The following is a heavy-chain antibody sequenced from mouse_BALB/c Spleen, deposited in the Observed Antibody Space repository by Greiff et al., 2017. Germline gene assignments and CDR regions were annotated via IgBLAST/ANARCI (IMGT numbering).Heavy chain of an antibody. J-gene: IGHJ4*01. D-gene: IGHD2-1*01. CDR1: GFTFSSYA. CDR3: AREGGNSYAMDY. V-gene: IGHV5-6-5*01. CDR2: ISSGGST. Sequence: EVQGVESGGGLVKPGGSLKLSCAASGFTFSSYAMSWVRQTPEKRLEWVASISSGGSTYYPDSVKGRFTISRDNARNILYLQMSSLRSEDTAMYYCAREGGNSYAMDYWGQGTSVTVSS.